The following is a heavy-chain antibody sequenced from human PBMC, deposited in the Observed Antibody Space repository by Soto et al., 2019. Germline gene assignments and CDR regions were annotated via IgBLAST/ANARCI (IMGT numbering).Heavy chain of an antibody. CDR2: IRSRSSNT. J-gene: IGHJ4*02. CDR3: ARGGSGSFPDY. Sequence: GGSLRLSCVASGFTFSDYYMSWIRQAPGKGLEWVSYIRSRSSNTNYSDSVKGRFTISRDNAKNSLDLQMNSLRAEDTAVYYCARGGSGSFPDYWGQGTLVTVSS. D-gene: IGHD3-10*01. CDR1: GFTFSDYY. V-gene: IGHV3-11*05.